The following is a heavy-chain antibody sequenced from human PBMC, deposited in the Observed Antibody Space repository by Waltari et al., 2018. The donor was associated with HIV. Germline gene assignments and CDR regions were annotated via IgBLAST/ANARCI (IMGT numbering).Heavy chain of an antibody. D-gene: IGHD2-2*01. Sequence: EVQLVESGGAWVPPGESLRLSCIGSGFSFRGYRVQGVRQASGKGREWVSYISSGGTDTQYADSVKGRFIISRDNAKKSVYLQMNSLRVEDTGVYYCVRDGWRTSVFSDVFDVWGQGTMVTVSS. CDR1: GFSFRGYR. J-gene: IGHJ3*01. CDR2: ISSGGTDT. V-gene: IGHV3-48*04. CDR3: VRDGWRTSVFSDVFDV.